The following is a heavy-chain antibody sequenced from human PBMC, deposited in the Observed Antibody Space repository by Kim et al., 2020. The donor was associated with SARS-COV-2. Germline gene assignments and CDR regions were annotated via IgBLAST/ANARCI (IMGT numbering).Heavy chain of an antibody. J-gene: IGHJ4*02. CDR3: AKDHPRSGWPAFDS. Sequence: GGSLRLSCAASGFTFSSRAMSWVRQAPGKGPEWVASVNNGGNAYYADSVKGRFTVSRDITRDTLYLQMNSQRAEDTAVYFCAKDHPRSGWPAFDSWGQGTLVTVSS. CDR2: VNNGGNA. D-gene: IGHD6-19*01. CDR1: GFTFSSRA. V-gene: IGHV3-23*01.